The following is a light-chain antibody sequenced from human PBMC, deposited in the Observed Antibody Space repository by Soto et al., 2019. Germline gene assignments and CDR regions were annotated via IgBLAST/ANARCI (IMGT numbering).Light chain of an antibody. Sequence: QSVLTQPASVSGSSGQSITISCTGTSSDVGSYNLVSWYQQHPGKAPKLMIYEVSKRPSGVSNRFSGSKSGNTASLTISGLQAEDEADYYCCSYAGSSTYVFGTGTKVNVL. CDR3: CSYAGSSTYV. CDR2: EVS. J-gene: IGLJ1*01. V-gene: IGLV2-23*02. CDR1: SSDVGSYNL.